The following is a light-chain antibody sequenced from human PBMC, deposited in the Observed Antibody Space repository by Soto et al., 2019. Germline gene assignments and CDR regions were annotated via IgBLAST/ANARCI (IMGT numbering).Light chain of an antibody. V-gene: IGKV3-11*01. CDR1: QSVRSN. Sequence: EIVMTQSPATLSVSPGERATLSCRASQSVRSNLAWYQQKPGQSPRLLIYGASNRATGIPARSSGSVSGTDFTLTISSLEPEDFAVYYCQQRSNWRWLTFGGGTKVDIK. J-gene: IGKJ4*01. CDR2: GAS. CDR3: QQRSNWRWLT.